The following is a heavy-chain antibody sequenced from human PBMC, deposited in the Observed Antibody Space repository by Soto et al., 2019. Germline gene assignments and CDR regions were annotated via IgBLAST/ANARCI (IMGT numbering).Heavy chain of an antibody. CDR2: ITGSGDRT. V-gene: IGHV3-23*01. D-gene: IGHD5-12*01. J-gene: IGHJ4*02. CDR1: GFTFATYT. CDR3: AKNSAATIRVGFDY. Sequence: EVQLLESGGGLVQPGGSLRLSCAASGFTFATYTMSWVRQAPGKGLEWVSAITGSGDRTYYADSVKGRFTISRDNSKNTLYLQMKSLRAEDTAVYYCAKNSAATIRVGFDYWGQGTLVTVSS.